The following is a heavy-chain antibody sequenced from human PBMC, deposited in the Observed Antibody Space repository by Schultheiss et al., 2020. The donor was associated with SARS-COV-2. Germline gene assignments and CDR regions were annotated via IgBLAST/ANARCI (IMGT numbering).Heavy chain of an antibody. Sequence: ASVKVSCKASGYTFTNYYMHWVRQAPGQGLEWMGWINPNSGGTNYAQKFQGWVTMTRDTSISTGYMELSRLRSDDSAIYYCARARGYCNSTSCYSDRYYYYGLDVWGQGTTVTVSS. CDR2: INPNSGGT. V-gene: IGHV1-2*04. CDR1: GYTFTNYY. CDR3: ARARGYCNSTSCYSDRYYYYGLDV. J-gene: IGHJ6*02. D-gene: IGHD2-2*01.